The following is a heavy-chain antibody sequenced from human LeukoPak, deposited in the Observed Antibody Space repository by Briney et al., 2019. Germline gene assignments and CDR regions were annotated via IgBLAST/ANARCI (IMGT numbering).Heavy chain of an antibody. D-gene: IGHD4-11*01. V-gene: IGHV3-48*04. Sequence: GGSLRLSCAAPGFTFSSYSMNWVRQAPGKGLEWVSYISSSSSTIYYADSVKGRFTISRDNAKNSLYLQMNSLRAEDTAVYYCARELWDSNYSIDYWGQGTLVTVSS. CDR1: GFTFSSYS. CDR3: ARELWDSNYSIDY. CDR2: ISSSSSTI. J-gene: IGHJ4*02.